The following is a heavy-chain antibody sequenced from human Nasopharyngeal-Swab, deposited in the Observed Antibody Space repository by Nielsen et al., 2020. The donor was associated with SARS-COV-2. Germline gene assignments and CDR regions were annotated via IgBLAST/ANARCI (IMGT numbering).Heavy chain of an antibody. D-gene: IGHD4-17*01. CDR2: ISAYNGNT. CDR1: GYTFTSYG. V-gene: IGHV1-18*01. Sequence: ASVKVSCKASGYTFTSYGISWVRQAPGQGLEWMGWISAYNGNTNYAQKLQGRVTMTTDTSTSTAYMELRSLRSDDTAVYYCAKDDYGDDWRGRYYYYYYMDVWGKGTTVTVSS. CDR3: AKDDYGDDWRGRYYYYYYMDV. J-gene: IGHJ6*03.